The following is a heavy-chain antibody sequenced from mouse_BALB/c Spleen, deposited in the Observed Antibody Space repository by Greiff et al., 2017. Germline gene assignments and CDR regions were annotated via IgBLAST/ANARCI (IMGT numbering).Heavy chain of an antibody. V-gene: IGHV1-69*02. J-gene: IGHJ4*01. Sequence: QVQLKQPGAELVKPGASVKLSCKASGYTFTSYWMYWVKQRPGQGLEWIGEIDPSDNYTNYNQKFKGKATLTVDKTSSTAYMQLSSLTSDNSAVYYCAREDYDYDDGAAAAMDYWGQGTSVTVSS. CDR3: AREDYDYDDGAAAAMDY. CDR2: IDPSDNYT. D-gene: IGHD2-4*01. CDR1: GYTFTSYW.